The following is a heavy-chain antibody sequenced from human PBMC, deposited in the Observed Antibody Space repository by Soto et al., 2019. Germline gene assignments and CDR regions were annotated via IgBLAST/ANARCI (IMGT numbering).Heavy chain of an antibody. Sequence: PGESLKISCKGSGYSFTSYWIGWVRQMPGKGLEWMGIIYPGDSDTRYSPSFQGQVTISADKSISTAYLQWSSLKASDTAMYYCARLPCSSTSCYTGWFDPWGQGTLVTVSS. D-gene: IGHD2-2*02. V-gene: IGHV5-51*01. CDR1: GYSFTSYW. J-gene: IGHJ5*02. CDR2: IYPGDSDT. CDR3: ARLPCSSTSCYTGWFDP.